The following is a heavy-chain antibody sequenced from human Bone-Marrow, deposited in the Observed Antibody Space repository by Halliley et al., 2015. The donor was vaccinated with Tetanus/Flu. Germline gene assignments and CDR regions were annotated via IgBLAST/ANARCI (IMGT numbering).Heavy chain of an antibody. V-gene: IGHV4-61*07. J-gene: IGHJ5*01. CDR3: ARQRGTLLDS. Sequence: KELVWIGYISSRGTTNYTPSFESRLTISLDTSKNQFSLKLTSVTAADTAVYFCARQRGTLLDSWGLGTLVTVSS. CDR2: ISSRGTT. D-gene: IGHD1-26*01.